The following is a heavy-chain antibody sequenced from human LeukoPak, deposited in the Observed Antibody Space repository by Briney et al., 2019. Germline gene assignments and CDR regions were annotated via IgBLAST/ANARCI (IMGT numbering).Heavy chain of an antibody. CDR3: ASLFGEICSSTSCYNY. D-gene: IGHD2-2*02. Sequence: ASVKVSCKASGYTFTGYYMHWVRQAPGQGLEWMGWINPNSGGTNYAQKFQGRVTMIRDTSISTAYMELSRLRSDDAAVCYCASLFGEICSSTSCYNYWGQGTLVTVSS. CDR1: GYTFTGYY. CDR2: INPNSGGT. J-gene: IGHJ4*02. V-gene: IGHV1-2*02.